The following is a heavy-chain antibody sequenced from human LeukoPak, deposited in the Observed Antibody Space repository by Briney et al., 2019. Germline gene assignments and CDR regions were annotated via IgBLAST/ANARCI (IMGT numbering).Heavy chain of an antibody. CDR1: GFTFSNYW. CDR2: IDEDGSGK. V-gene: IGHV3-7*01. Sequence: GGSLRLSCAASGFTFSNYWMTWVRQAPGKGLEWVANIDEDGSGKYYVDSVKGRFTISRDNAKKSLYLQMNSLRAEDTAVYYCTTDVPWMQPSYWGRGTLVTVSS. CDR3: TTDVPWMQPSY. D-gene: IGHD5-12*01. J-gene: IGHJ4*02.